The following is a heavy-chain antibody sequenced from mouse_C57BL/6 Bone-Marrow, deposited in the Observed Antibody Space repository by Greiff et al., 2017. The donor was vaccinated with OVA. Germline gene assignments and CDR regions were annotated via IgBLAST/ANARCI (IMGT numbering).Heavy chain of an antibody. CDR3: ARRRGYYYAMDY. Sequence: VQLQQPGAELVKPGASVKMSCKASGYTFTSYWITWVKQRPGQGLEWIGDIYPGSGSTNYNEKFTSKATLTVDTSSSTAYMQLSSLTSEDSAVYYCARRRGYYYAMDYWGQGTSVTVSS. V-gene: IGHV1-55*01. CDR1: GYTFTSYW. J-gene: IGHJ4*01. CDR2: IYPGSGST.